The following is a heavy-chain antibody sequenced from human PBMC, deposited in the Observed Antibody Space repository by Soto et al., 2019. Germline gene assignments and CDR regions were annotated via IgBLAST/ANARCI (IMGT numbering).Heavy chain of an antibody. CDR3: ALYCSSTSCYAH. Sequence: ASVKVSCKASGYTFTSYGISWVRQAPGQGLEWMGWISAYNGNTNYAQKLQGRVTMTTDTSTSTAYMELRSLRSDDTAVYYCALYCSSTSCYAHWGQGTVVTVSS. CDR2: ISAYNGNT. V-gene: IGHV1-18*01. D-gene: IGHD2-2*01. J-gene: IGHJ4*02. CDR1: GYTFTSYG.